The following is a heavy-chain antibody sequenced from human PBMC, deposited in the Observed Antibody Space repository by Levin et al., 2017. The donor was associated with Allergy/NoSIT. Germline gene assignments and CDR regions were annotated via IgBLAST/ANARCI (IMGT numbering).Heavy chain of an antibody. V-gene: IGHV3-33*01. Sequence: RLGSLRLSCLTSKFPFSNYNMHWVRQAPGKGLEWVAGSLSNGRNEYYADSVKGRFTISRDNSQSTMYLQMNGLKDGDTAVYLCAREMIFYYDSVGYYETDQDAYYFDYWGQGTTVTVSS. D-gene: IGHD3-22*01. CDR3: AREMIFYYDSVGYYETDQDAYYFDY. CDR2: SLSNGRNE. CDR1: KFPFSNYN. J-gene: IGHJ4*02.